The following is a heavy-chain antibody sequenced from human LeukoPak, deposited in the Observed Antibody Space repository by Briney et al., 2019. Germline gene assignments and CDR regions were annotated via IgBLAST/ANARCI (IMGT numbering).Heavy chain of an antibody. V-gene: IGHV1-69*13. Sequence: GASVKVSCKASGDTLSNYGISWGRQAPGQGLEWRGGIIPKLGRVNSAQKFQGRVMITAVESTNTVNMELNSLRSEDTAVYYCAIRHCGGECHPTNYYYYGIHVWGQGTTVTVSS. CDR1: GDTLSNYG. CDR3: AIRHCGGECHPTNYYYYGIHV. J-gene: IGHJ6*02. D-gene: IGHD2-21*01. CDR2: IIPKLGRV.